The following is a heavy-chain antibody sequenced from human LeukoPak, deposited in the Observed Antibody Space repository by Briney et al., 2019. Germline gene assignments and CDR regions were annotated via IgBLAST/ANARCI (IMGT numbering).Heavy chain of an antibody. V-gene: IGHV1-18*01. CDR2: ISAYNGNT. J-gene: IGHJ5*02. CDR3: ATSPLNGQGCFDP. CDR1: GYTFTSYG. D-gene: IGHD1-1*01. Sequence: GASVKVSCKASGYTFTSYGISWVRQAPGQGLEWMGWISAYNGNTNYAQKLQGRVTMTTDTSTSTAYMELSSLRSEDTAVYYCATSPLNGQGCFDPWGQGSLVTVSS.